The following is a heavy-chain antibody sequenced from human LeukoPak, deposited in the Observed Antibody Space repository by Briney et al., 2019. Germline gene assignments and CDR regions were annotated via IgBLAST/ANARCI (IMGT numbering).Heavy chain of an antibody. Sequence: GGSLRLSCAASGFTFSSYAMSWVRQAPGKGLEWVSAISGSGGSTYYADSVKVRFTISRDNSTNTLYLQMNSLRAEDTAVYYYAKDNHIRGYIVVPAAPSYYFDYWGQGTLVTVSS. D-gene: IGHD2-2*01. CDR3: AKDNHIRGYIVVPAAPSYYFDY. CDR2: ISGSGGST. J-gene: IGHJ4*02. CDR1: GFTFSSYA. V-gene: IGHV3-23*01.